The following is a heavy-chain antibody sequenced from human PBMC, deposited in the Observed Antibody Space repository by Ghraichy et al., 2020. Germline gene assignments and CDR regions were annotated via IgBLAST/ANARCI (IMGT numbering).Heavy chain of an antibody. CDR3: AKERDTSGYYSFRGDYYGMDV. D-gene: IGHD3-22*01. V-gene: IGHV3-30*18. Sequence: GGSLRLSCAASGFTFSKYGMHWVRQAPGKGLEWVAVISNDGSNKYYADSVKGRLTISRDKSKNTLYLQVNSLRAEDTAVYYCAKERDTSGYYSFRGDYYGMDVWGQGTTVTVSS. CDR2: ISNDGSNK. CDR1: GFTFSKYG. J-gene: IGHJ6*02.